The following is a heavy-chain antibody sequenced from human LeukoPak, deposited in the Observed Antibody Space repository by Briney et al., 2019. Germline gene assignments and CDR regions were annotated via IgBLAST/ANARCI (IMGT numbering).Heavy chain of an antibody. CDR1: GFTFSSYA. CDR2: ISYDGSNK. J-gene: IGHJ5*02. CDR3: ARGGEGGYYDWFDP. Sequence: GGSLRLSCAASGFTFSSYAMHWVRQAPGKGLEWVAVISYDGSNKYYADSVKGRFTISRDNSKNTLYLQMNSLRAGDTAVYYCARGGEGGYYDWFDPWGQGTPVTVSS. D-gene: IGHD3-22*01. V-gene: IGHV3-30*04.